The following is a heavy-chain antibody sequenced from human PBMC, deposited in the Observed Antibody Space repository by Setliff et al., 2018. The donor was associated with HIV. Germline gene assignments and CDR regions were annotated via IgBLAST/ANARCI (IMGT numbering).Heavy chain of an antibody. CDR3: ARLGGGIAVAGTRIDY. Sequence: PSETMSLTCPVSGGSISSSSHYWGWIRQSPGKGLEWMGSIYYSGRTYYNSSLKSRVTIFVYSSKNQLSLMLRSVTAADPAVYSCARLGGGIAVAGTRIDYWVRGTLVTVSS. CDR2: IYYSGRT. CDR1: GGSISSSSHY. D-gene: IGHD6-19*01. V-gene: IGHV4-39*01. J-gene: IGHJ4*02.